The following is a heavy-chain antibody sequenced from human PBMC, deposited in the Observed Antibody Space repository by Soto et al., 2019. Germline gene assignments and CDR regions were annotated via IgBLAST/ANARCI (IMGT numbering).Heavy chain of an antibody. V-gene: IGHV3-23*01. D-gene: IGHD3-10*01. Sequence: GGSLRLSCAASGFTFSSYAMSWVRQAPGKGLEWVSAISGSGGSTYYADSVKGRFTISRDNSKNTLYLQMNSLRAEDTAVYYCAKVSRYYGSGSLDYVDVWGKGTTVTVSS. J-gene: IGHJ6*03. CDR1: GFTFSSYA. CDR3: AKVSRYYGSGSLDYVDV. CDR2: ISGSGGST.